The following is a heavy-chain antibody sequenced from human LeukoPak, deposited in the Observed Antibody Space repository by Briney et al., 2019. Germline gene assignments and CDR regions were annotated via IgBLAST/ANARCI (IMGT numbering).Heavy chain of an antibody. CDR1: GFTFSSYA. J-gene: IGHJ4*02. CDR3: ASYSSY. D-gene: IGHD5-18*01. Sequence: RGSLRLSCAASGFTFSSYAMNGVRQAPGKGLEWVSSMSSSGSYIDYADSVKGRFTISRDNAKNSLYLQMNSLRAEDTAVYYCASYSSYWGQGTLVTVS. CDR2: MSSSGSYI. V-gene: IGHV3-21*01.